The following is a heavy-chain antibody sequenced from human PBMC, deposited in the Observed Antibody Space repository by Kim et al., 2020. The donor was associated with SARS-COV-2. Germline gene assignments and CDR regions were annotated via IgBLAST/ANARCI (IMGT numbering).Heavy chain of an antibody. J-gene: IGHJ6*02. Sequence: ASVKVSCKASGYTFTGYYMHWVRQAPGQGLEWMGWINPNSGGTNYAQKFQGRVTMTRDTSISTAYMELSRLRSDDTAVYYCAPDFWSGYSYYYYGMDVWGQGTTVTVSS. D-gene: IGHD3-3*01. CDR2: INPNSGGT. CDR1: GYTFTGYY. V-gene: IGHV1-2*02. CDR3: APDFWSGYSYYYYGMDV.